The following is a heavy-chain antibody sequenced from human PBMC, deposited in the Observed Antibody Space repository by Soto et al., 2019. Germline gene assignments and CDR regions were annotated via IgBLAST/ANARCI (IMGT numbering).Heavy chain of an antibody. CDR2: INSDGSST. J-gene: IGHJ6*02. CDR1: GFTFSTYW. V-gene: IGHV3-74*01. Sequence: PGGSLRLSCAASGFTFSTYWMHWVRQAPGKGLVWVSRINSDGSSTTYADSVRGRFTIFRDNAKNTLYLQMSSLRAEDTAVYYCARVPTTGYYYYGMDVWGQGTTVTVSS. D-gene: IGHD2-8*02. CDR3: ARVPTTGYYYYGMDV.